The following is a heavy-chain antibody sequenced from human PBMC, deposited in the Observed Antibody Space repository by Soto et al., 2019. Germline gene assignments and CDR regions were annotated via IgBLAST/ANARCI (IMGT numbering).Heavy chain of an antibody. CDR2: ISAYNGNT. Sequence: GASVKVSCKASGYTFTSYGISWVRQAPGQGLEWMGWISAYNGNTNYAQKLQGRVTMTTDTSTSTAYMELRSLRSDDTAVYYCARDGGSGSYYPLDYYYYYGMDVWGQGTTVTVSS. CDR1: GYTFTSYG. CDR3: ARDGGSGSYYPLDYYYYYGMDV. J-gene: IGHJ6*02. D-gene: IGHD3-10*01. V-gene: IGHV1-18*01.